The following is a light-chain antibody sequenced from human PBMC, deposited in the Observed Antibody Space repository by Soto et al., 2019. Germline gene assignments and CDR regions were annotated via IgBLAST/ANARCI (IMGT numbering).Light chain of an antibody. Sequence: EIVLTQSPATLSLSPGERATLSCRASQSVSRYLAWYQQKPGQAPRLLIYDASNRATGIPARFSGSGSGTDFTLTISRLEPEDFAVYYCQQRSNWPITFGQGTRLGIK. J-gene: IGKJ5*01. CDR1: QSVSRY. V-gene: IGKV3-11*01. CDR3: QQRSNWPIT. CDR2: DAS.